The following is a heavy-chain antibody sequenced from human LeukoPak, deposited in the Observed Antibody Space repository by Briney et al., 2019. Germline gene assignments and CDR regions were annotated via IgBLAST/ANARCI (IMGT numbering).Heavy chain of an antibody. CDR1: GFTFSTYW. V-gene: IGHV3-7*01. Sequence: GGSLRLSCEASGFTFSTYWMSWVRQAPGKGLEWVANIKEDGSDKNYVDSVRGRFTVSRDNAKNSLYLQMNSLRVEDTAVYYCARDGWRAINYWGQGTLVTVS. J-gene: IGHJ4*02. CDR3: ARDGWRAINY. CDR2: IKEDGSDK. D-gene: IGHD5-24*01.